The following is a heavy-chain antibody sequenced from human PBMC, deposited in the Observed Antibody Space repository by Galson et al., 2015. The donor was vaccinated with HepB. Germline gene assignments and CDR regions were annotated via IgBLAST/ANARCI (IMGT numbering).Heavy chain of an antibody. Sequence: SLRLSCAASGFTFSSYGMHWVRQAPGKGLEWVAVIWYDGSNKYYADSVKGRFTISRDNSKNTLYLQMNSLRAEDTAVYYCARKAYDSSGYWGAFDIWGQGIMVTVSS. CDR2: IWYDGSNK. V-gene: IGHV3-33*01. D-gene: IGHD3-22*01. CDR3: ARKAYDSSGYWGAFDI. J-gene: IGHJ3*02. CDR1: GFTFSSYG.